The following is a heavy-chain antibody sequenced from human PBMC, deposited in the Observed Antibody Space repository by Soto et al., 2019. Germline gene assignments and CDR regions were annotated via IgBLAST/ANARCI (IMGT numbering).Heavy chain of an antibody. CDR3: ATGYGSSWYDY. D-gene: IGHD6-13*01. Sequence: QLQLQESGPGLVKPSETLSLTCGVSGGSISSSSPYWGWIRQPPGKGLQWIGNIYYTGITYFDPYLKSRVTISVDTSKRQFFLKLPSVTAADTAGYYCATGYGSSWYDYWGQGTLVTVAS. J-gene: IGHJ4*02. V-gene: IGHV4-39*01. CDR1: GGSISSSSPY. CDR2: IYYTGIT.